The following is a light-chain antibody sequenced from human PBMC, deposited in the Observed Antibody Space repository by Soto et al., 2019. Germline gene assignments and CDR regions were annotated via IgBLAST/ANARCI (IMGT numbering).Light chain of an antibody. Sequence: DIQMTQSPSTLSASVGDIVTITCRASQSISSWLAWYQQKPGKAPKLLIYDASSLESGVPSRFSGSGSGTEFTLTISSLQPDDFATYYCQQYSVYWTFGQGTRLEIK. CDR3: QQYSVYWT. CDR2: DAS. CDR1: QSISSW. V-gene: IGKV1-5*01. J-gene: IGKJ5*01.